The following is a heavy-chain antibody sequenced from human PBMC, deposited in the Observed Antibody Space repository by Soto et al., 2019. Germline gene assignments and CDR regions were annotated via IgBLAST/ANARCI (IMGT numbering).Heavy chain of an antibody. V-gene: IGHV3-48*01. CDR2: IGSRSGTI. CDR1: GFTFKNVY. D-gene: IGHD6-19*01. Sequence: GGSLRLSSAAPGFTFKNVYKKLVRPAPGKGLEWVSYIGSRSGTIYYADSVKGRFTISRDNAKNSLFLQMNSLRAEDTAMYYCARDIAVAGHDAFDIWGQGTMVTVS. CDR3: ARDIAVAGHDAFDI. J-gene: IGHJ3*02.